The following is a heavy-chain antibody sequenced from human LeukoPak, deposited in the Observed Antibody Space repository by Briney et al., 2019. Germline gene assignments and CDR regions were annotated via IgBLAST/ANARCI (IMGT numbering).Heavy chain of an antibody. J-gene: IGHJ3*02. CDR3: AGWDDYGANWAFDI. Sequence: NTSETLSLTCTVSGGSISSYYWSWIRQPPGKGLEWIGYIYHSGSTYYNPSLKSRVTISVDRSKNQFSLKLSSVTAADTAVYYCAGWDDYGANWAFDIWGQGTMVTVSS. CDR1: GGSISSYY. V-gene: IGHV4-59*04. CDR2: IYHSGST. D-gene: IGHD4/OR15-4a*01.